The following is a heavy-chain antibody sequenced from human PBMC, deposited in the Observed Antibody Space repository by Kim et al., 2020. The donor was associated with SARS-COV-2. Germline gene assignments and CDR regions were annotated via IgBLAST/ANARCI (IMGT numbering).Heavy chain of an antibody. V-gene: IGHV1-2*06. CDR2: INPNSGGT. CDR1: GYTFTGYY. D-gene: IGHD2-15*01. CDR3: ARVVVVVAATDAFDI. J-gene: IGHJ3*02. Sequence: ASVKVSCKASGYTFTGYYMHWVRQAPGQGLEWMGRINPNSGGTNYAQKFQGRVTMTRDTSISTAYMELSRLRSDDTAVYYCARVVVVVAATDAFDIWGQGTMVTVSS.